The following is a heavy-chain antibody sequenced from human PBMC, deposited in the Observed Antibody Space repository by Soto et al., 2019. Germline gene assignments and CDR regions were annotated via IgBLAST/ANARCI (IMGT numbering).Heavy chain of an antibody. D-gene: IGHD3-22*01. CDR1: GGSISSGGYY. Sequence: QVQLQESGPGLVKPSQTLSLTCTVSGGSISSGGYYWSWIRQHPGKGLEWIGYIYYSGSTYYNPSVKNRITISVDTSKNQYSLKLSSVTAANTAVYYCARVGCYDGSGYNAFHIWGQGTMVTVSS. V-gene: IGHV4-31*03. CDR3: ARVGCYDGSGYNAFHI. CDR2: IYYSGST. J-gene: IGHJ3*02.